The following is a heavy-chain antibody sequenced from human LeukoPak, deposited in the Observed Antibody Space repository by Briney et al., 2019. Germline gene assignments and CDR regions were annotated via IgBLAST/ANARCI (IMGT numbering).Heavy chain of an antibody. CDR2: ISAYNGNT. V-gene: IGHV1-18*01. D-gene: IGHD5-12*01. CDR3: ASPLEGGYEEA. J-gene: IGHJ5*02. Sequence: ASVKVSCKASGYTFTSYGISWVRQAPGQGLERMGWISAYNGNTNYAQKLQGRVTMTTDTSTSTAYMELRSLRSDDTAVYYYASPLEGGYEEAWGQGTLVTVSS. CDR1: GYTFTSYG.